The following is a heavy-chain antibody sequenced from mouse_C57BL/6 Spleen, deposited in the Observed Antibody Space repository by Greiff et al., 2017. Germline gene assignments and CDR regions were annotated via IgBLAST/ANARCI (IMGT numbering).Heavy chain of an antibody. CDR1: GYTFTSYW. CDR2: INPSNGGT. V-gene: IGHV1-53*01. D-gene: IGHD2-1*01. Sequence: VKLMESGTELVKPGASVKLSCKASGYTFTSYWMHWVKQRPGQGLEWIGNINPSNGGTNYNEKFKSKATLTVDKSSSTAYMQLSSLTSEDSAVYYCARRDYGNYVMDYWGQGTSVTVSS. J-gene: IGHJ4*01. CDR3: ARRDYGNYVMDY.